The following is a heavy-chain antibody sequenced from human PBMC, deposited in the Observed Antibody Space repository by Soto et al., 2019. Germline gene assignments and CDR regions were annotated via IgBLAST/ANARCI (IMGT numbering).Heavy chain of an antibody. J-gene: IGHJ6*02. CDR1: GGTFSSYA. V-gene: IGHV1-69*06. CDR2: IIPIFGTA. D-gene: IGHD3-22*01. CDR3: ASPSYYESSGYLGMDV. Sequence: QVQLVQSGAEVKKPGSSVKVSCKASGGTFSSYAISWVRQAPGQGLEWMGGIIPIFGTANYAQKFQGRVTITADKSTSTAYMELSSRRSEDTAVYYCASPSYYESSGYLGMDVWGQGTTVTVSS.